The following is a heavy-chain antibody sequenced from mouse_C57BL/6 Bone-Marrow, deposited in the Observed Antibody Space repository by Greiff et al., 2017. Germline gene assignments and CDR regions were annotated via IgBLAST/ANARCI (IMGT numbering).Heavy chain of an antibody. D-gene: IGHD1-1*01. J-gene: IGHJ1*01. CDR1: GYTFTSYW. CDR3: AITLDFYDCSRDF. Sequence: QVQLQQSGAELVKPGASVKLSCKASGYTFTSYWMHWVKQRPGRGLEWIGRIEPNSGGTKYNEMFESKATLTVDKASSTAYMKLSRLTSENSTVYYGAITLDFYDCSRDFWGQGTTVTVSS. V-gene: IGHV1-72*01. CDR2: IEPNSGGT.